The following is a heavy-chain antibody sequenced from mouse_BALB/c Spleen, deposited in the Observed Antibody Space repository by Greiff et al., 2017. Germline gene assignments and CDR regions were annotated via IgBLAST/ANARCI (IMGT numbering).Heavy chain of an antibody. J-gene: IGHJ1*01. CDR1: GFTFSSYG. V-gene: IGHV5-6-3*01. Sequence: EVQVVESGGGLVQPGGSLKLSCAASGFTFSSYGMSWVRQTPDKRLELVATINSNGGSTYYPDSVKGRFTISRDNAKNTLYLQMSSLKSEDTAMYYCARVYYYGRYWYFDVWGAGTTVTVSS. D-gene: IGHD1-1*01. CDR2: INSNGGST. CDR3: ARVYYYGRYWYFDV.